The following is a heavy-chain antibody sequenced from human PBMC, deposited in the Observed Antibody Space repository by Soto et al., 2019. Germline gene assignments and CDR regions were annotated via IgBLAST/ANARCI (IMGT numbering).Heavy chain of an antibody. D-gene: IGHD6-19*01. J-gene: IGHJ6*01. CDR3: AIDRTSGWYTYYYYGMDV. Sequence: YLGLSGAASGFTLSPYSMSWVGQAPGKGLEWVSSISSSSYIYYADSVKGRFTISRENAKNSLYLQMNSLRAEDTAVYYCAIDRTSGWYTYYYYGMDVWGQGTTVPVSS. CDR2: ISSSSYI. CDR1: GFTLSPYS. V-gene: IGHV3-21*01.